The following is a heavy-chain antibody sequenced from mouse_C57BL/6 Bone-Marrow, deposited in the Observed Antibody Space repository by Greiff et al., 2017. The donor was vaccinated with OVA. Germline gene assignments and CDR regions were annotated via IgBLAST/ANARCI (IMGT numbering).Heavy chain of an antibody. J-gene: IGHJ1*03. Sequence: DVKLVESGPGLVKPSQSLSLTCSVTGYSITSGYYWNWIRQFPGNKLEWMGYISYDGSNNYNPSLKNRISITRDTSKNQFFLKLNSVTTEDTATYYCAYYYGSSYDWYFDVWGTGTTVTVSS. CDR2: ISYDGSN. D-gene: IGHD1-1*01. V-gene: IGHV3-6*01. CDR1: GYSITSGYY. CDR3: AYYYGSSYDWYFDV.